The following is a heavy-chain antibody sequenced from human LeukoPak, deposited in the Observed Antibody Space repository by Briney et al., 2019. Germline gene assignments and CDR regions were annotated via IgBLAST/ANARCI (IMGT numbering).Heavy chain of an antibody. CDR1: GYRFTSHW. D-gene: IGHD6-13*01. CDR2: IYPDDSDT. CDR3: ARYLGIAAAGTDSFDI. J-gene: IGHJ3*02. Sequence: GESLKISCKGSGYRFTSHWIAWVRQMPGKGLEWMGIIYPDDSDTRYSPSFQGQVTISADRSISTAYLQWSSLKASDTAMYYCARYLGIAAAGTDSFDIWGQGTMVTVSS. V-gene: IGHV5-51*01.